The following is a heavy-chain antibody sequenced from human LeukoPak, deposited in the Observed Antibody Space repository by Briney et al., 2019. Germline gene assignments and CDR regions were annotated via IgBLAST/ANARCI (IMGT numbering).Heavy chain of an antibody. CDR1: GFTFSNAW. CDR3: LYFWSGSSLVDY. Sequence: GGSLRLSCAASGFTFSNAWMSWVRQAPGKGLEWVGRIKSKTDGGTADYAAPVKGRFTISRDDSKNTLYLEMYSLKTEDTAMYYCLYFWSGSSLVDYWGQGTLVTVSS. D-gene: IGHD3-3*01. J-gene: IGHJ4*02. V-gene: IGHV3-15*01. CDR2: IKSKTDGGTA.